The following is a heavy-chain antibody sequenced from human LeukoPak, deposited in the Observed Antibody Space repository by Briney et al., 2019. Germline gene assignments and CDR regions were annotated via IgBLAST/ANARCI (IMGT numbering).Heavy chain of an antibody. J-gene: IGHJ4*02. CDR3: AREMGGSSCFDY. V-gene: IGHV3-11*05. CDR1: GFTFSDYY. Sequence: GGSLRLSCAASGFTFSDYYMSWIRQAPGKGLEWVSYISSSSSYTNYADSVKGRFTISRDNAKNSLYLQMNSLRAEDTAVYFCAREMGGSSCFDYWGQGTLVTVSS. CDR2: ISSSSSYT. D-gene: IGHD6-13*01.